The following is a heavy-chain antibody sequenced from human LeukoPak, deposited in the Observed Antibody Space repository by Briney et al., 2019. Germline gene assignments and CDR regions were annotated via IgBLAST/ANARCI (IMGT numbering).Heavy chain of an antibody. J-gene: IGHJ4*02. CDR2: INPNSGGT. CDR1: GYTFTGYY. D-gene: IGHD4-23*01. Sequence: ASVKVSCKASGYTFTGYYMHWVRQAPGQGVEWMGWINPNSGGTNYAQKFPGRLTITSAPSISTAYMELSRLRSDDTAVYYCARVGLYGGNFIDYWGQGTLVTVSS. CDR3: ARVGLYGGNFIDY. V-gene: IGHV1-2*02.